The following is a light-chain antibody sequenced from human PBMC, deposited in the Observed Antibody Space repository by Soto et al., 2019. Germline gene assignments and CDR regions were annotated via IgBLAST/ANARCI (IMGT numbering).Light chain of an antibody. V-gene: IGKV1-39*01. J-gene: IGKJ1*01. Sequence: DIQVTQSPSSLSASVGDKVTITCRASQNIIDYLNWYQQRPGTPPKLLIYRASNLQSEVPSRFSGSGSGTDFSLTISSLQHEDFATYYCQQSYSSTRTFGQGTRV. CDR2: RAS. CDR1: QNIIDY. CDR3: QQSYSSTRT.